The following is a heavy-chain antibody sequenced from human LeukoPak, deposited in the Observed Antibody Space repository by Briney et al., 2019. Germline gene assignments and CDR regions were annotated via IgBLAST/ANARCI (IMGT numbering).Heavy chain of an antibody. CDR3: ARDSLDSSGWYYFDY. J-gene: IGHJ4*02. D-gene: IGHD6-19*01. V-gene: IGHV3-33*01. CDR1: GFTFSSYG. CDR2: IWYDGSNK. Sequence: GRSLRLSCAASGFTFSSYGMHWVRQAPGKGLEWVGVIWYDGSNKYYADSVKGRFTISRDNSKNTLYLQMNSLRAEDTAVYYCARDSLDSSGWYYFDYWGQGTLVTVFS.